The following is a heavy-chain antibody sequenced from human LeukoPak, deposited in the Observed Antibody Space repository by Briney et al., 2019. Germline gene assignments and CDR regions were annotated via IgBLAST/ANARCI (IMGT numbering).Heavy chain of an antibody. CDR1: GFTFSDYY. CDR3: ARRGYYDILTGYYPEPLYYFDY. D-gene: IGHD3-9*01. J-gene: IGHJ4*02. Sequence: GGSLRLSCAASGFTFSDYYMSWIRQAPGKGLEWVSYISSSGSTIYYAGSVKGRFTISRDNAKTSLYLQMNSLRAEDTAVYYCARRGYYDILTGYYPEPLYYFDYWGQGTLVTVSS. CDR2: ISSSGSTI. V-gene: IGHV3-11*04.